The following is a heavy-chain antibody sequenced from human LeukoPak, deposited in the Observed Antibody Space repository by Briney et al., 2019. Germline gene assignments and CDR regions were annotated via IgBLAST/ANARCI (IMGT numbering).Heavy chain of an antibody. CDR1: GGSISSRNW. CDR2: IYHSGSI. CDR3: ARDNGAIRAYYYHGMDV. D-gene: IGHD2-8*01. J-gene: IGHJ6*02. Sequence: SETLSLTCAVSGGSISSRNWWSWVRQPPGKGLEGIGEIYHSGSINYNPSLKSRVTISVDKSKNQLSLRLTSVTAADTAVYYCARDNGAIRAYYYHGMDVWGQGTTVTVSS. V-gene: IGHV4-4*02.